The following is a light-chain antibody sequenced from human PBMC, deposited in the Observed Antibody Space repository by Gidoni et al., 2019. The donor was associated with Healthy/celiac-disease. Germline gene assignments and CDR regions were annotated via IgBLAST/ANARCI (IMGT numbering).Light chain of an antibody. Sequence: EIVMTQSTATLSVSPGERATLSCRASQSVSSNLAWYQQKPGQAPRLLIYGASNRATGIPARLSGSGSGTEFTLTISSLQSEDFAVYYCQQYNNWPLTFGGGTKVEIK. V-gene: IGKV3-15*01. CDR3: QQYNNWPLT. CDR1: QSVSSN. CDR2: GAS. J-gene: IGKJ4*01.